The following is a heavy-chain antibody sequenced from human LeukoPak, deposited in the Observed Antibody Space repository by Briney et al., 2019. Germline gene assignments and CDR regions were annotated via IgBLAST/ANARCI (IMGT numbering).Heavy chain of an antibody. Sequence: SETLSLTCAVYGGSFSGYYWSWIRQPPGKGLEWIGRIYTRGATNYNPSLKSRVTISIDTSKNQISLRLSSVTAADMAVYYCVRDLLGNYFYYYLDVWGKGTTVTVSS. CDR3: VRDLLGNYFYYYLDV. CDR2: IYTRGAT. J-gene: IGHJ6*03. D-gene: IGHD7-27*01. CDR1: GGSFSGYY. V-gene: IGHV4-4*08.